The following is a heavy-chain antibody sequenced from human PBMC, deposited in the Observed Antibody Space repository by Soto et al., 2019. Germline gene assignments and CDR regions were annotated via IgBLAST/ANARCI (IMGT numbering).Heavy chain of an antibody. V-gene: IGHV4-34*01. CDR3: ARAWIWAPPAYFDY. CDR2: INHSGST. J-gene: IGHJ4*02. D-gene: IGHD2-2*03. CDR1: GGSFSGYY. Sequence: SETLSLTCAVYGGSFSGYYWSWIRQPPGKGLEWIGEINHSGSTNYNPSLKSRVTISVDTSKNQFSLKLSSVTAADTAVYYCARAWIWAPPAYFDYWGQGPMVIVSS.